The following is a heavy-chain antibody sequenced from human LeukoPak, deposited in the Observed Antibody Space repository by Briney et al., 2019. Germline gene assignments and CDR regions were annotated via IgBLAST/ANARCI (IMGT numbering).Heavy chain of an antibody. J-gene: IGHJ6*02. Sequence: PSETLSLTCTVSGGSISGYYWSWIRQPSGKGLEWIGYIYSSGNTNYNPSHKSRVTISVDTSKNQFSLKLNSVTAADTAVYYCVRDQHGMDVWGQGTTVIVSS. CDR1: GGSISGYY. CDR3: VRDQHGMDV. CDR2: IYSSGNT. V-gene: IGHV4-59*01.